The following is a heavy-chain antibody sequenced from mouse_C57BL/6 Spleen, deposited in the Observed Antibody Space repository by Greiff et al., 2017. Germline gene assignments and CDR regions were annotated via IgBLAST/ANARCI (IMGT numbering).Heavy chain of an antibody. V-gene: IGHV1-64*01. CDR2: IHPNSGST. CDR1: GYTFTSYW. CDR3: ARKGLRRDYYALDD. Sequence: QVQLQQPGAELVKPGASVKLSCKASGYTFTSYWMHWVKQRPGQGLEWIGMIHPNSGSTNYNEKFKSKATLAVDKASNTAYMQLSSLTSEDSAVYYCARKGLRRDYYALDDWGQGTTVTVSS. D-gene: IGHD2-4*01. J-gene: IGHJ4*01.